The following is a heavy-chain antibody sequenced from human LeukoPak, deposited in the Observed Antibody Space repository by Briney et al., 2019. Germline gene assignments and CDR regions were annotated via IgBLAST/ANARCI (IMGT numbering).Heavy chain of an antibody. V-gene: IGHV4-34*01. CDR2: INHSGST. CDR3: ARVGGVERDY. CDR1: GGSFSGYY. J-gene: IGHJ4*02. Sequence: SETLTLTCAVYGGSFSGYYWSWIRQPPGKGLEWIGEINHSGSTNYNPSLESRVTISVDTSKNQFSLKLSSVTAADTAVYYCARVGGVERDYWGQGTLVTVSS. D-gene: IGHD3-3*01.